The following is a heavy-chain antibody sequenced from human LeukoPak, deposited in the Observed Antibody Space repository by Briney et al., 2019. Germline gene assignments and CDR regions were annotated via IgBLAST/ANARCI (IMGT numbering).Heavy chain of an antibody. J-gene: IGHJ6*02. Sequence: GGSLRLSCAASGFTFSSYAMSWVRQAPGKGLEWVSAISGSGGSTYYADSVKGRFTISRDNSKNTLYLQMNSLRAEDTAVYYCARESGIAARYYYYGMDVWGQGTTVTVSS. V-gene: IGHV3-23*01. CDR1: GFTFSSYA. CDR2: ISGSGGST. D-gene: IGHD6-6*01. CDR3: ARESGIAARYYYYGMDV.